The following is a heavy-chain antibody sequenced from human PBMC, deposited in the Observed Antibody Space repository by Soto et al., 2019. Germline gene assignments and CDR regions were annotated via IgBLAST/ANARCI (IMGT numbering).Heavy chain of an antibody. Sequence: QVHLVQSGAEVRKPGASVKVSCKGSGYTFTTYGNTWVRQAPGQGLERMGWISAHNDNTNYAQKVQGRVTVTRDTSTSTAYMELRNLRSDDTAVYYCARGRYGDYWGQGALVTVSS. V-gene: IGHV1-18*01. CDR3: ARGRYGDY. D-gene: IGHD1-1*01. J-gene: IGHJ4*02. CDR2: ISAHNDNT. CDR1: GYTFTTYG.